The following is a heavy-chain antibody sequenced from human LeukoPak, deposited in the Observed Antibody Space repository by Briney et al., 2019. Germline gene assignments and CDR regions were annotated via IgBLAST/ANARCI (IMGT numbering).Heavy chain of an antibody. V-gene: IGHV3-74*01. D-gene: IGHD2-15*01. Sequence: GGSLRLSCAASGFTFSSYWMHWVRQAPGKGLVWVSRINSDGSSTSYADSVKGRFTISRDNAKNTLYLQMNSLRAEDTAVYYCARTTEGYCSGSSCYSYYYYMDVWGKGTTVTVSS. CDR3: ARTTEGYCSGSSCYSYYYYMDV. J-gene: IGHJ6*03. CDR1: GFTFSSYW. CDR2: INSDGSST.